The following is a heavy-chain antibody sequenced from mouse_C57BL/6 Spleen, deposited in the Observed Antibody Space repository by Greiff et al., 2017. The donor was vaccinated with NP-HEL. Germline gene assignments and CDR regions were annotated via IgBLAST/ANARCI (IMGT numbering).Heavy chain of an antibody. D-gene: IGHD1-1*01. CDR1: GYAFSSYW. CDR2: IYPGDGDT. Sequence: QVQLKESGAELVKPGASVKISCKASGYAFSSYWMNWVKQRPGKGLEWIGQIYPGDGDTNYNGKFKGKATLTADKSSSTAYMQLSSLTSEDSAVYFCARMDSSYFDYWGQGTTLTVSS. J-gene: IGHJ2*01. V-gene: IGHV1-80*01. CDR3: ARMDSSYFDY.